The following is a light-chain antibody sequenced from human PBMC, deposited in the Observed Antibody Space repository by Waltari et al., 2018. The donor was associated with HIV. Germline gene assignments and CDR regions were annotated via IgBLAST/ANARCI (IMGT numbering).Light chain of an antibody. Sequence: SCSGTTSDVGSYNFVSWYQKHPGKAPKLMIHEVTNRASGASTRFSGSKSGKTAYLSISGLLTEDEADYYCSSYANTNSVIFGGGTKLTVL. V-gene: IGLV2-14*03. J-gene: IGLJ2*01. CDR2: EVT. CDR1: TSDVGSYNF. CDR3: SSYANTNSVI.